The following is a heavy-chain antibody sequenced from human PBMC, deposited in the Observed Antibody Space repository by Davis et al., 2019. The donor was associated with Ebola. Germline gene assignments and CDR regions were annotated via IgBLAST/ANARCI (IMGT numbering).Heavy chain of an antibody. CDR1: GYNFINYY. CDR3: ARDRPYCSGGSCYYYLYGMDV. CDR2: INPSGGST. V-gene: IGHV1-46*01. D-gene: IGHD2-15*01. Sequence: ASVKVSCKASGYNFINYYMHWVRQAPGQGLEWMGIINPSGGSTTYPQKFQGRVTMTRDTSTSTIYMELSSLRSEDTAVYYCARDRPYCSGGSCYYYLYGMDVWGQGTTVTVSS. J-gene: IGHJ6*02.